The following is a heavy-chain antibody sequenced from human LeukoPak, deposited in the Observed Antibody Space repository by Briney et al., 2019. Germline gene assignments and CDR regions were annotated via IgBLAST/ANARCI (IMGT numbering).Heavy chain of an antibody. CDR3: ARDGGRITMLRGVISYYYMDV. J-gene: IGHJ6*03. D-gene: IGHD3-10*01. Sequence: ASVKVSCKASGYTFSSYYMHWVRQAPGQGLEWMGIINPSGGSTSYAQKFQGRVTMTRDMSTSTVYMELSSLRSEDTAVYYCARDGGRITMLRGVISYYYMDVWGKGTTVTVSS. CDR1: GYTFSSYY. V-gene: IGHV1-46*01. CDR2: INPSGGST.